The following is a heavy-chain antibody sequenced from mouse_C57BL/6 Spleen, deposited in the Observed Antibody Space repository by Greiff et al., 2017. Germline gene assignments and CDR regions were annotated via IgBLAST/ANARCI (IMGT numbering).Heavy chain of an antibody. D-gene: IGHD1-1*01. V-gene: IGHV1-61*01. CDR2: IYPSDSET. CDR3: ARHYYGSSYVPFAY. J-gene: IGHJ3*01. CDR1: GYTFTSYW. Sequence: VQLQQPGAELVRPGSSVKLSCKASGYTFTSYWMDWVKQRPGQGLEWIGNIYPSDSETHYNQKFKDKATLTVDKSSSTAYMQLSSLTSEDSAVYYCARHYYGSSYVPFAYWGQGTLVTVSA.